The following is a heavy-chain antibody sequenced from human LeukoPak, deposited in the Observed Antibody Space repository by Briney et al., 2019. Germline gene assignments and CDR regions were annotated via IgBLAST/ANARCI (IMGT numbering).Heavy chain of an antibody. J-gene: IGHJ6*03. V-gene: IGHV4-39*07. Sequence: SETLSLTCTVSGGSISSSTYFWGWIRQPPGKGLEWIGTIYYSGSTYYNPPLKSRVTISVDTSKNQFSLKLSSVTAADTAVYYCARLPYYYMDVWGKGTTVTVSS. CDR3: ARLPYYYMDV. CDR2: IYYSGST. CDR1: GGSISSSTYF.